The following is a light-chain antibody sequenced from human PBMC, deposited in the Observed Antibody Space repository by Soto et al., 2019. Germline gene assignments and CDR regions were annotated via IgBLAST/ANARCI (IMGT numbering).Light chain of an antibody. Sequence: DIQMTQSPSTLSASVVERVTITCRASQSVTTWLAWYQQKPGKAPKLLIYKASNLESGLPSRFTGSGSGTEFTLTISSLQSDDFATYYCQQYSTYPITFGQGTRLEIK. V-gene: IGKV1-5*03. CDR3: QQYSTYPIT. CDR1: QSVTTW. CDR2: KAS. J-gene: IGKJ5*01.